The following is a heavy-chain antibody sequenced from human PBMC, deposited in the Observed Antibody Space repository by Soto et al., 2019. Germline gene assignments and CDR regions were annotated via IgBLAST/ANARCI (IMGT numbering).Heavy chain of an antibody. CDR3: AADPPGSGWGFDS. Sequence: PGGSLRLSCAASGFTFSSYGMHWVRQAPGKGLEWVAVIWYDGSNKYYADSVKGRFTISRDNSKNTLYLQMNSLRAVDTAVYYCAADPPGSGWGFDSWGQGTLITVSS. D-gene: IGHD6-19*01. V-gene: IGHV3-33*01. CDR1: GFTFSSYG. CDR2: IWYDGSNK. J-gene: IGHJ4*02.